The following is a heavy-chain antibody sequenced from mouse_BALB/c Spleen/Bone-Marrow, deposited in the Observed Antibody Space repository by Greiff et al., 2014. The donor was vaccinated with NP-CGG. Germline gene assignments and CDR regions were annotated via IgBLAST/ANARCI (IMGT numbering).Heavy chain of an antibody. CDR2: IWADGST. Sequence: VKLMESGPGLVAPSQSLYITCAVSGFSLTNYGVHWVRQPPGKGLEWLGVIWADGSTNYNSALMSRLSISKDNSKSRVFFKMNSLQTDDTAMYYCARITTATGAMDYWGQGTSVTVSS. D-gene: IGHD1-2*01. J-gene: IGHJ4*01. CDR1: GFSLTNYG. CDR3: ARITTATGAMDY. V-gene: IGHV2-9*02.